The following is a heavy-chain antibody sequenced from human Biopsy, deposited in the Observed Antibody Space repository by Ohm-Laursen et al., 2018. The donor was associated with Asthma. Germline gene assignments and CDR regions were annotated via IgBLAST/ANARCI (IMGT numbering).Heavy chain of an antibody. J-gene: IGHJ4*02. CDR1: GFILSNYD. Sequence: SSLRLSCAASGFILSNYDMHWVRQAPGKGLEWVAVLSYNGNNKYYADSVRGRFTISRDNSENTLYLQMNSLRVEDTAVYYCARGDWYGSASNGYWGQRTLVTVSA. CDR2: LSYNGNNK. D-gene: IGHD6-6*01. V-gene: IGHV3-30*03. CDR3: ARGDWYGSASNGY.